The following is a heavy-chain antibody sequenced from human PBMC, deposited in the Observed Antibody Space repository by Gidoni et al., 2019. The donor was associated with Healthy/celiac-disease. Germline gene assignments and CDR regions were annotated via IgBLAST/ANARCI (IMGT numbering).Heavy chain of an antibody. CDR1: GGSFSGYY. D-gene: IGHD2-2*01. V-gene: IGHV4-34*01. J-gene: IGHJ1*01. Sequence: QVQLQPWGAGLFKPSETLSLTCAVYGGSFSGYYWSWIRQPPGKGLEWIGEINHSGSTNYNPSLKSRVTISVDTSKNQFSLKLSSVTAADTAVYYCARDQYGPGYFQHWGQGTLVTVSS. CDR3: ARDQYGPGYFQH. CDR2: INHSGST.